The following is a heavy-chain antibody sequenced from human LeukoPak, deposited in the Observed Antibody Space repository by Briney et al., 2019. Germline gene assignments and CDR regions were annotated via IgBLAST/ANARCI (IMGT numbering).Heavy chain of an antibody. J-gene: IGHJ4*02. Sequence: GGSLRLSWAASGFTFSSYAMSWLRQAPGKGLEWVSAISGSGGSTYYADSVKGRFTISRDNSKNTLYLQMNSLRAEDTAVYYCAKDPVRRYYFDYWGQGTLVTVSS. V-gene: IGHV3-23*01. CDR3: AKDPVRRYYFDY. D-gene: IGHD6-6*01. CDR2: ISGSGGST. CDR1: GFTFSSYA.